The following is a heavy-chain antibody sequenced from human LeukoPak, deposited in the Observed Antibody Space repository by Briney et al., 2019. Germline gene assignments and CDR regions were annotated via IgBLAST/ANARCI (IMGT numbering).Heavy chain of an antibody. CDR1: GFTFSSYG. Sequence: PGRSLRLSCAASGFTFSSYGMHWVRQAPGKGLEWVAVISYDGSNKYYADSVKGRFTISRDNSKNTLYLQMNSLRAEDTAVYYCATYYYGSGSYYNRNWFDPWGQGTLVTVSS. J-gene: IGHJ5*02. CDR3: ATYYYGSGSYYNRNWFDP. CDR2: ISYDGSNK. V-gene: IGHV3-30*03. D-gene: IGHD3-10*01.